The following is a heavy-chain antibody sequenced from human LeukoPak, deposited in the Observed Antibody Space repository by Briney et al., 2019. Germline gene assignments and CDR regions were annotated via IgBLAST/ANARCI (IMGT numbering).Heavy chain of an antibody. CDR1: GFTFSTYW. CDR2: ISDDGSST. V-gene: IGHV3-74*01. Sequence: PGGSLRLSCAASGFTFSTYWMYWVRQAPGKGLVWVSRISDDGSSTSYADSVKGRFTMSRDNAKNTLNLQMNSLRAEDTAVYYCARDGSSGWYDGCFDYWGQGTLVTVSS. CDR3: ARDGSSGWYDGCFDY. D-gene: IGHD6-19*01. J-gene: IGHJ4*02.